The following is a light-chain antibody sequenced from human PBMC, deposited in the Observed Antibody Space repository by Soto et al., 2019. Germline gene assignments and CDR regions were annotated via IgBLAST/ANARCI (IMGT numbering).Light chain of an antibody. Sequence: QSVLTQPPSASGTPGQRVTISCSGSSSNIGSNTVNWYQQLPGTAPKLLIYGNHQRPSGVPDRVSGSKSGTSASLAISGLQSEDEADYYCAAWDDSLNGVVFGGGTQLTVL. CDR3: AAWDDSLNGVV. J-gene: IGLJ2*01. CDR1: SSNIGSNT. V-gene: IGLV1-44*01. CDR2: GNH.